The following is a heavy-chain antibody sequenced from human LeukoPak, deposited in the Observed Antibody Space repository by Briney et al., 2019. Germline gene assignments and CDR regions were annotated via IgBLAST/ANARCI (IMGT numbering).Heavy chain of an antibody. V-gene: IGHV4-39*07. J-gene: IGHJ6*03. CDR2: IYYSGST. CDR3: ARLYGDYGLGQDMDV. Sequence: KPSETLSLTCTVSGGSISSSSYYWGWIRQPPGKGLEWIGSIYYSGSTNYNPSLKSRVTISVDTSKNQFSLKLSSVTAADTAVYYCARLYGDYGLGQDMDVWGKGTTVTVSS. CDR1: GGSISSSSYY. D-gene: IGHD4-17*01.